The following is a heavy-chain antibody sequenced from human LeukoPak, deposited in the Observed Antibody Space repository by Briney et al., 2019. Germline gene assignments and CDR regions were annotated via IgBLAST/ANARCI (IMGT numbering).Heavy chain of an antibody. CDR2: ISGSRTST. V-gene: IGHV3-23*01. J-gene: IGHJ4*02. CDR1: KFTFSSYG. CDR3: ARRAGAYSHPYDY. Sequence: GGSLRLSCAASKFTFSSYGMHWVRQTPGKGLEWVSSISGSRTSTFYADSVKGRFTISRDNSKNTLYLQMNSLRAEDTAVYYCARRAGAYSHPYDYWGQGTLVTVSS. D-gene: IGHD4/OR15-4a*01.